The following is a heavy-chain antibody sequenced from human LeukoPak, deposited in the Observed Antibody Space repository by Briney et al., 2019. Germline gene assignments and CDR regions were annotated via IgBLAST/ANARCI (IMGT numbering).Heavy chain of an antibody. J-gene: IGHJ4*02. CDR1: GFTFSNYW. D-gene: IGHD6-6*01. V-gene: IGHV3-74*01. CDR2: IKTDGSRA. Sequence: PGGSLRLSCSASGFTFSNYWMHWVRQAPGKGLVWVAQIKTDGSRADYADSVKGRFTISRDNVKNTVFLQMNSLRAEDTAVYYCARLGEARPIDYWGQGTLDTVSS. CDR3: ARLGEARPIDY.